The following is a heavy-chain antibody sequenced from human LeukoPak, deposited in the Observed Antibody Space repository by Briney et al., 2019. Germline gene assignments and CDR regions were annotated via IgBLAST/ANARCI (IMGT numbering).Heavy chain of an antibody. J-gene: IGHJ4*02. CDR1: GYTFTGYY. CDR3: ARIVAGTPFDY. Sequence: ASVKVSCKASGYTFTGYYMHWVRQAPGQGLEWMGWINPNSGGTNYAQTFQGRVTMTRDTSISTAYMELSRLRSDDTAVYYCARIVAGTPFDYWGQGTLVTVSS. D-gene: IGHD6-19*01. V-gene: IGHV1-2*02. CDR2: INPNSGGT.